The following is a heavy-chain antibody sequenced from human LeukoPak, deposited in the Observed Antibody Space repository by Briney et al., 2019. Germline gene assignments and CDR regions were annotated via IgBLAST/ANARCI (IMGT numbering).Heavy chain of an antibody. CDR1: GGSISSYN. D-gene: IGHD2-21*01. V-gene: IGHV4-59*01. CDR3: ARVRVSISDCYDRDY. Sequence: SETLSLTCTVSGGSISSYNWRWIRPPPGKGLEWIGCIRYGGGTNYHPSVKGRVTISVDTSKSQFSLKLSSVTAADTAVYYCARVRVSISDCYDRDYWGEGTLVTVSS. CDR2: IRYGGGT. J-gene: IGHJ4*02.